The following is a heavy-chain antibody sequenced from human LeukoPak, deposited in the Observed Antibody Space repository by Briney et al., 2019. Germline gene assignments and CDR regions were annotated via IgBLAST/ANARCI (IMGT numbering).Heavy chain of an antibody. CDR1: GHTFTSYG. Sequence: ASVKVSCKASGHTFTSYGISWVRQAPGQGLEWMGWISTYNGNTNYAQKLQGRVTMTTDTSTSTAYMELRSLRSDDTAVYYCARGRYCSSTSCYKVYYYYMDVWGKGTTVTVSS. J-gene: IGHJ6*03. D-gene: IGHD2-2*02. V-gene: IGHV1-18*01. CDR3: ARGRYCSSTSCYKVYYYYMDV. CDR2: ISTYNGNT.